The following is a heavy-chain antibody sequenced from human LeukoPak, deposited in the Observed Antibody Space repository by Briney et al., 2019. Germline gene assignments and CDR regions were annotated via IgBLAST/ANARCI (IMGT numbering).Heavy chain of an antibody. CDR2: ISGSGGST. CDR1: GFTFSSYA. D-gene: IGHD6-19*01. V-gene: IGHV3-23*01. CDR3: AKDSGWYEKHFDY. Sequence: PGGSLRLSCAASGFTFSSYAMSWVRQAPGKGLERVSAISGSGGSTYYADSVKGRFTISRDNSKNTLYLQMNSLRAEDTAVYYCAKDSGWYEKHFDYWGQGTLVTVSS. J-gene: IGHJ4*02.